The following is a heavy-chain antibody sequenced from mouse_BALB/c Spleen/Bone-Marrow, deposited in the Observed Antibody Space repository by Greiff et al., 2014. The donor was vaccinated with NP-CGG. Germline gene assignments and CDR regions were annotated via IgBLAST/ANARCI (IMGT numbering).Heavy chain of an antibody. V-gene: IGHV1-14*01. Sequence: EVQLQESGPELVKPGASVKMSCKASGYTFTSYVMHWVKQKPGQGLEWIGYIHPYNDGTKYNEKSKGKATLTSDKSSSTAYMELSSLTSEDSAVYYCARRYGNYYFDYWGQGTTLTVSS. CDR3: ARRYGNYYFDY. CDR1: GYTFTSYV. CDR2: IHPYNDGT. J-gene: IGHJ2*01. D-gene: IGHD2-10*02.